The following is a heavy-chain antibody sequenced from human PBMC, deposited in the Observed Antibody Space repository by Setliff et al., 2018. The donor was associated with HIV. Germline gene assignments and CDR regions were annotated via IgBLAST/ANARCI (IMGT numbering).Heavy chain of an antibody. CDR1: GGSFSGYY. Sequence: SETLSLTCAVYGGSFSGYYWSWIRQPPGKGLEWIGEINHSGNINYTPSLKSRVTISVDTSKNQFSLRLSSVTAADTAVYYCVRVSCSSGWYFFDQWGQGTLVTVSS. CDR3: VRVSCSSGWYFFDQ. CDR2: INHSGNI. V-gene: IGHV4-34*01. D-gene: IGHD6-19*01. J-gene: IGHJ4*02.